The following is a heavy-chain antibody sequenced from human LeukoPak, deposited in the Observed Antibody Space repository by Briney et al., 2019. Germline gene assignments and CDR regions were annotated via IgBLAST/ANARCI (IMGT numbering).Heavy chain of an antibody. D-gene: IGHD6-19*01. CDR2: ISAYNYDT. CDR3: ARGNLEVAGLFDY. V-gene: IGHV1-18*01. Sequence: ASVKVSCKASGYTFTSYGISWVRQAPGQGLEWMGWISAYNYDTNYAQKFQGRVTMTRDTSISTAYMELSRLRSDDTAVYYCARGNLEVAGLFDYWGQGTLVTVSS. CDR1: GYTFTSYG. J-gene: IGHJ4*02.